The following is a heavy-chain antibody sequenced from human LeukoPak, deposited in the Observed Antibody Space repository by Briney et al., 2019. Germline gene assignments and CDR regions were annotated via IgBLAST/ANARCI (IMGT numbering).Heavy chain of an antibody. CDR2: ISVTGSSI. D-gene: IGHD6-6*01. Sequence: SGGSLRLSCTVSGFSFSGYTFTWVRQAPGKGLEFVSSISVTGSSIYYADSVKGRFTITRDNSKNTLDLQMNSLRSEDTAVYFCARDRTRSVGSGLGRALMLVYWGQGTLVTVSS. V-gene: IGHV3-23*01. CDR1: GFSFSGYT. CDR3: ARDRTRSVGSGLGRALMLVY. J-gene: IGHJ4*02.